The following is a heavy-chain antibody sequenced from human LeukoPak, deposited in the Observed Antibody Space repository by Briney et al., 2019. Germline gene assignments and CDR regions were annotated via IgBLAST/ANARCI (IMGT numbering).Heavy chain of an antibody. CDR2: INPSGGST. Sequence: ASVKVSCKASGYTFTSYYMHWVRQAPGQGLEWMGIINPSGGSTSYAQKFQGRVTMTRDTSTSTVYMELSSLRSEDTAVYYCARDRAALIRHSYYYYGMDVWGQGTTVTVYS. CDR1: GYTFTSYY. J-gene: IGHJ6*02. CDR3: ARDRAALIRHSYYYYGMDV. D-gene: IGHD3-10*01. V-gene: IGHV1-46*01.